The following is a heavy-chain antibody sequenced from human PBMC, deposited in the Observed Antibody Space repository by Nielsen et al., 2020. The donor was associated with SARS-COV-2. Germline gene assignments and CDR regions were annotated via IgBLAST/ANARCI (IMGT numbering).Heavy chain of an antibody. CDR1: GFTFSSYW. V-gene: IGHV3-74*01. Sequence: GESLKISCAASGFTFSSYWMHWVRQAPGKGLVWVSRINSDGSSTSYADSVKGRFTISRDNAKNTLYLQMNSLRAEDTAVYYCAREFQYYYDGSGYLGYWGQGTLVTVSS. CDR2: INSDGSST. J-gene: IGHJ4*02. CDR3: AREFQYYYDGSGYLGY. D-gene: IGHD3-22*01.